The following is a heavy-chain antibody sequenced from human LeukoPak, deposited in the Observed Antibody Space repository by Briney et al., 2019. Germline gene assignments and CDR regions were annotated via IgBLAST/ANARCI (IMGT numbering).Heavy chain of an antibody. V-gene: IGHV4-30-4*01. CDR3: ATYLWFGPPYYFDY. Sequence: SQTLSLTCTVSGGSISSGDYYWSWIRQPPGKGLEWIGYIYYSGSTYYNPSLKSRVTISVDTSKNQFSLKLSSVTASDTAVYYCATYLWFGPPYYFDYWGQGTLVTVSS. CDR2: IYYSGST. CDR1: GGSISSGDYY. J-gene: IGHJ4*02. D-gene: IGHD3-10*01.